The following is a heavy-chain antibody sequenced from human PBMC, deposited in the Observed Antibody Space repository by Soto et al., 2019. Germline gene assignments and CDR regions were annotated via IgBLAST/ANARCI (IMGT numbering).Heavy chain of an antibody. J-gene: IGHJ4*02. CDR3: ARGRGLRCPPYYFDY. CDR2: IYYSGST. D-gene: IGHD4-17*01. V-gene: IGHV4-61*01. Sequence: SETLSLTCTVSGGSVSSGSYYWSWIRQPPGKGLEWIGYIYYSGSTNYNPSLKSRVTISVDTSKNQFSLKLSSVTAADTAVYYCARGRGLRCPPYYFDYWGQGTLVTVSS. CDR1: GGSVSSGSYY.